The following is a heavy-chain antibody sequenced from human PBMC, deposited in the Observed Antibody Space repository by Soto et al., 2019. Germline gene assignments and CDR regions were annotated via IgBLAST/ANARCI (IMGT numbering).Heavy chain of an antibody. V-gene: IGHV1-3*01. CDR3: ARDGDCSGGSCYSYWFDP. Sequence: ASVKVSCKASGYTFTSYAMHWVRQAPGQRLEWMGWINAGNGNTKYSQKFQGRVTITRDTSASTAYMELSSLRSEDTAVYYCARDGDCSGGSCYSYWFDPWGQGTLVTVSS. D-gene: IGHD2-15*01. CDR1: GYTFTSYA. J-gene: IGHJ5*02. CDR2: INAGNGNT.